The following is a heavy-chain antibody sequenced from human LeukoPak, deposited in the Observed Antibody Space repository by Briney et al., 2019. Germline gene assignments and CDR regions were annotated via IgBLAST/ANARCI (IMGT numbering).Heavy chain of an antibody. CDR2: IGGSGGGT. D-gene: IGHD3-22*01. J-gene: IGHJ4*02. Sequence: GGSLRLSCAVSGITLSNYGMSWVRRAPGKGLEWVAGIGGSGGGTNYADSVKGRFIISRDNAKNTLYLQMSSLRAEDTAVYFCAKRGVVIRVILVGFHKEAYYFDSWGQGALVTVSS. V-gene: IGHV3-23*01. CDR1: GITLSNYG. CDR3: AKRGVVIRVILVGFHKEAYYFDS.